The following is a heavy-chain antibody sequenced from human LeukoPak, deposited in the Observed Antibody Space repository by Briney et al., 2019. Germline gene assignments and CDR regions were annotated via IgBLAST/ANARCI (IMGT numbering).Heavy chain of an antibody. Sequence: GESLKISCKGSGYSFTSYWIGWVRQMPGKGLEWMGIIYPGDSDTRYSPSFQGQVTISADKSISTAYLQWSSLKASDTAMYHCASGRTYYYDSSGYCGHFDYWGQGTLVTVSS. CDR1: GYSFTSYW. CDR2: IYPGDSDT. D-gene: IGHD3-22*01. V-gene: IGHV5-51*01. CDR3: ASGRTYYYDSSGYCGHFDY. J-gene: IGHJ4*02.